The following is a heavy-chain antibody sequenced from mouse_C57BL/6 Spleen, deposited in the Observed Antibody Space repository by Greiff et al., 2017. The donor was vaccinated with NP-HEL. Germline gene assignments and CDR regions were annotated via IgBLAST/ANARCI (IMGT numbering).Heavy chain of an antibody. CDR3: ARGGRSNYDTPYFDD. CDR1: GYTFTSSW. Sequence: VQLQQPGAELVMPGASVKLSCKASGYTFTSSWMHWVKQRPGQGLEWIGAIDPSDSYTNYNQKFKGKSTLTVDKSSSTAYMQLSSLTSEDSAVYYCARGGRSNYDTPYFDDWGQGTTLTVSS. J-gene: IGHJ2*01. CDR2: IDPSDSYT. V-gene: IGHV1-69*01. D-gene: IGHD2-5*01.